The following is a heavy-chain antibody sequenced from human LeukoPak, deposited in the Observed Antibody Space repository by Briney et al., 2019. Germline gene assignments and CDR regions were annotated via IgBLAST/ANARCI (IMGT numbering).Heavy chain of an antibody. CDR3: ASGYSSWYSGYYGMDV. Sequence: PGGSLRLSCAASGFTFSSYGMHWVRQAPGKGLEWVAVIWYDGSNKYYADSVKGRFTISRDNSKNTLYLQMNSLRAEDTAVYYCASGYSSWYSGYYGMDVWGQGTTVTVSS. J-gene: IGHJ6*02. D-gene: IGHD6-13*01. CDR2: IWYDGSNK. CDR1: GFTFSSYG. V-gene: IGHV3-33*01.